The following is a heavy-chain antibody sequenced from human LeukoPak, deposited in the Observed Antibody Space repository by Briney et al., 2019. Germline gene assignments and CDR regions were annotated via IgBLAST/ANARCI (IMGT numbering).Heavy chain of an antibody. CDR2: IYDSGST. V-gene: IGHV4-59*08. J-gene: IGHJ4*02. CDR3: ARQRCGSCCLDY. Sequence: SETLSLTCTVSGGSISSYYWSWIRQPPGKGLEWIGYIYDSGSTNYNPSLNSRVTISVDTSKNQFSLKLSSVTAADTAVYYCARQRCGSCCLDYWGQGTLVTVSS. D-gene: IGHD2-15*01. CDR1: GGSISSYY.